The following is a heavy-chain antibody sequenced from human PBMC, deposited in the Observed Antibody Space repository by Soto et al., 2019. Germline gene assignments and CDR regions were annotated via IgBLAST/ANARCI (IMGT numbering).Heavy chain of an antibody. D-gene: IGHD1-1*01. CDR1: GFTFSSYW. CDR3: ARGDTTDHFDY. Sequence: PGGSLRLSCAASGFTFSSYWMHWVRQAPGKGLVWVSRINSDGSSTSYADSVKGRFTIPRDNAKNTLYLQMNSLRAEDTAVYYCARGDTTDHFDYWGQGTLVTVSS. J-gene: IGHJ4*02. V-gene: IGHV3-74*01. CDR2: INSDGSST.